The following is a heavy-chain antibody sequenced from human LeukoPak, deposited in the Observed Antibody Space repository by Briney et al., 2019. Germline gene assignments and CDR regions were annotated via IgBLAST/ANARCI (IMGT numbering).Heavy chain of an antibody. V-gene: IGHV4-4*07. D-gene: IGHD6-19*01. CDR1: GGSISSYY. J-gene: IGHJ4*02. CDR2: IYTSGST. Sequence: PSETLSLTCTISGGSISSYYWSWVRQPAGKGLEWIGRIYTSGSTNYNPSLKSRVTMSVDTSKNQFSLKVTSVTAADTAVYYCARAWQWLPLDSWGQGTLVTASS. CDR3: ARAWQWLPLDS.